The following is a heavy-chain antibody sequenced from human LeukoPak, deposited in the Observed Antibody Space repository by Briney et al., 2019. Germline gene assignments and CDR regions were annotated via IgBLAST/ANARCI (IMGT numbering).Heavy chain of an antibody. CDR1: GYTFTGYY. CDR2: INPNSGGT. CDR3: ASSGSYYARGAFDI. J-gene: IGHJ3*02. Sequence: ASVKVSCKASGYTFTGYYMHWVRQAPGQGLEWMGWINPNSGGTNYAQKFQGRVTMTRDTSISTAYMELSRLRSDDTAVYYYASSGSYYARGAFDIWGQGTMVTVSS. V-gene: IGHV1-2*02. D-gene: IGHD1-26*01.